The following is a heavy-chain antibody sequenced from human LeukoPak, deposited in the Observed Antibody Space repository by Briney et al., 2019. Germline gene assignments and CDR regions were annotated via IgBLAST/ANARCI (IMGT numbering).Heavy chain of an antibody. CDR1: GFTFSSYA. J-gene: IGHJ4*02. V-gene: IGHV3-23*01. D-gene: IGHD2-2*01. CDR3: AKAIVVVPAAIRAFDY. CDR2: ISGGGGST. Sequence: PGGSLRLSCAASGFTFSSYAMSWVRQAPGKGLGWVSAISGGGGSTYYADSVKGRFTISRDNSKNTLYLQMNSLKAEDTAVYYCAKAIVVVPAAIRAFDYWGQGTLVTVSS.